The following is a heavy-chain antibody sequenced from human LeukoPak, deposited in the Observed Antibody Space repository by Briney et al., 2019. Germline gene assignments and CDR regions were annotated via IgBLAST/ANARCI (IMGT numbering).Heavy chain of an antibody. Sequence: PGGSLRLSCAASGFTFSNYAMSWVRRAPGKGLEWVSGISGSGGSTYYADSVKGRFTISRDNSKNTLYLQLNSQRAEDTAVYYCAKSREYGGRTTVLGVVDVWGKGTTVTVSS. J-gene: IGHJ6*04. CDR1: GFTFSNYA. CDR3: AKSREYGGRTTVLGVVDV. D-gene: IGHD2/OR15-2a*01. CDR2: ISGSGGST. V-gene: IGHV3-23*01.